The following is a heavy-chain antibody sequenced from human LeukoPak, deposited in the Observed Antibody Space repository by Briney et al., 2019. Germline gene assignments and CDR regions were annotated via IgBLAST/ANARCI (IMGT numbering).Heavy chain of an antibody. CDR2: IKQDGSEK. V-gene: IGHV3-7*01. J-gene: IGHJ6*02. CDR3: ARDTNYCSSTSCYSDYYYGMDV. CDR1: GFTFSSYW. Sequence: GGSLRLSCVASGFTFSSYWMSWVRQAPGKGLEWVANIKQDGSEKYYVDSVKGRFTISRDNAKNSLYLQMNSLRAEDTAVYYCARDTNYCSSTSCYSDYYYGMDVWGQGTTVTVSS. D-gene: IGHD2-2*02.